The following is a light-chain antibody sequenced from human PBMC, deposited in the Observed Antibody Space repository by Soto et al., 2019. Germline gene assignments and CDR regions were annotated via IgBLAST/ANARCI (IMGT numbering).Light chain of an antibody. Sequence: EIVLTQSPGTLSLSPGESATLSCRASQSIGSTYVAWYQHKPGQTPRLLIVGSSPRATGIPDRFSGSGSGTDFTLTISRLEPEDFAVYYCQQYAYSPMSSPMYTFGQGTKLEIK. CDR2: GSS. CDR1: QSIGSTY. J-gene: IGKJ2*01. CDR3: QQYAYSPMSSPMYT. V-gene: IGKV3-20*01.